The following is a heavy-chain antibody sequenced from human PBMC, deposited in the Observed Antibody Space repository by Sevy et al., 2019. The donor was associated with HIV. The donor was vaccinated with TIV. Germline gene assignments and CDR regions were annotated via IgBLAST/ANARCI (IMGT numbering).Heavy chain of an antibody. D-gene: IGHD3-22*01. CDR1: GYTFTGYY. V-gene: IGHV1-2*02. CDR2: INPNSGGT. CDR3: TRGPSGFSGSDLAY. Sequence: ASVKVSCKASGYTFTGYYMHWVRQAPVLGLEWMGWINPNSGGTKYAQKFQGRVTMTRDTSISTAYMELSRLKSDDTAVYYCTRGPSGFSGSDLAYWGQGTLVTVSS. J-gene: IGHJ4*02.